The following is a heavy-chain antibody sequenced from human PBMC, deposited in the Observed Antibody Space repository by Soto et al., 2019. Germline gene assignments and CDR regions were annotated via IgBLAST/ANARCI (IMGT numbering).Heavy chain of an antibody. J-gene: IGHJ4*02. Sequence: EVHLVESGGGWVQPGVSLRLSCAASGFTFWRDGMNWVRQAPGKGLEWVSYISSSRSAIYYADSVKGRFTISRDHAKNSLYLQMNSLRDEDTAVYYCASGNIYYYDPNYWGQGPLVTVSS. V-gene: IGHV3-48*02. D-gene: IGHD3-3*01. CDR3: ASGNIYYYDPNY. CDR2: ISSSRSAI. CDR1: GFTFWRDG.